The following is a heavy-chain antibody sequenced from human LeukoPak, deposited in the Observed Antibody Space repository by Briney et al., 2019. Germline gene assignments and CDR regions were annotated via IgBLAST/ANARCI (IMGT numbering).Heavy chain of an antibody. CDR1: GYTFTSHA. CDR3: AMSRDYDFWSGYSPYFDY. V-gene: IGHV7-4-1*02. CDR2: INTNTGNP. J-gene: IGHJ4*02. D-gene: IGHD3-3*01. Sequence: ASVKVSCKASGYTFTSHAMNWVRQAPGQGLEWMGWINTNTGNPTYAQGFTGRFVFSLDTSVSTAYLQISSLKAEDTAVYYCAMSRDYDFWSGYSPYFDYWGQGTLVTVSS.